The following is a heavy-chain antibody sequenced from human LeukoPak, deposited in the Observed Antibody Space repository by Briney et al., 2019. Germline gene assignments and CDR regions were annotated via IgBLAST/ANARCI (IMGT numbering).Heavy chain of an antibody. V-gene: IGHV4-39*01. CDR1: GGSISSSDYY. J-gene: IGHJ5*02. CDR3: ARALGYCSGGSCTRGYNWFDP. D-gene: IGHD2-15*01. Sequence: SETLSLTCTVSGGSISSSDYYWGWIRQPPGKGPEWIGSIYYGGSTYYNPSLKSRVTISVDTSMNQFSLKLSFVTTADTAVYYCARALGYCSGGSCTRGYNWFDPWGQGTQVTVPS. CDR2: IYYGGST.